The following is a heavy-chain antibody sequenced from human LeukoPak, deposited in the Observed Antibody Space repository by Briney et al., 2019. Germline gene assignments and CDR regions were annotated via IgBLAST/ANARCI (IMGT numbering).Heavy chain of an antibody. J-gene: IGHJ1*01. D-gene: IGHD6-13*01. CDR2: IYYSGST. V-gene: IGHV4-39*01. Sequence: ASETLSLTCTVSGGSISSSSYYWGWLRQPPGKGLEWIVRIYYSGSTYYNPSLNSRVTISVDTSKNQFSLKLSSVTAADTAVYYWARHSGSSWTVEYFQHWGQGTLVTVSS. CDR1: GGSISSSSYY. CDR3: ARHSGSSWTVEYFQH.